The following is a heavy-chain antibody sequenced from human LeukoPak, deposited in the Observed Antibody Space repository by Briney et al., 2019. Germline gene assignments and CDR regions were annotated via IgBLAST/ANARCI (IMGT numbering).Heavy chain of an antibody. D-gene: IGHD2-15*01. CDR3: ATVLRYCSGGTSYSGGLGYMDV. V-gene: IGHV3-48*03. CDR2: ISSSGSTI. CDR1: GFTFSSYE. J-gene: IGHJ6*03. Sequence: GGSLRLSCAASGFTFSSYEMNWVRQTPGQGLEWVSYISSSGSTIYYVDSVKGRFTISRDNAKTSLFLQMNSMNAEDTAVYYCATVLRYCSGGTSYSGGLGYMDVWGKGTTVTISS.